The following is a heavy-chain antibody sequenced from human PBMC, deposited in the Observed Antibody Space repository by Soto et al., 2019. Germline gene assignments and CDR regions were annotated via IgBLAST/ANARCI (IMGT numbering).Heavy chain of an antibody. CDR1: GYTFTSYG. J-gene: IGHJ4*02. Sequence: QVQLVQSGAEVKKPGASVKVSCKASGYTFTSYGISWVRQAPGQGLEWMGWISAYNGNTNYAQKLQGRVTMTTDTSTSTAYMELRSQRYDDTAVYYCARDIRPHHGYNYVPFFDYWGQGTLVTVSS. V-gene: IGHV1-18*01. CDR3: ARDIRPHHGYNYVPFFDY. CDR2: ISAYNGNT. D-gene: IGHD5-12*01.